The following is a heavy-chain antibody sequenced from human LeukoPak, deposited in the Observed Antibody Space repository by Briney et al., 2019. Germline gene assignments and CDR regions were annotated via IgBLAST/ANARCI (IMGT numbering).Heavy chain of an antibody. CDR1: GYTFTSYA. Sequence: ASVKVSCKASGYTFTSYAMHWVRQAPGQRLEWMGWINAGNGNTKYSQKFQGRVTMTRDTSTSTVYMELSSLRSEDTAVYYCARGGIFGVVTFYYYYGMDVWGQGATVTVSS. CDR2: INAGNGNT. D-gene: IGHD3-3*01. J-gene: IGHJ6*02. V-gene: IGHV1-3*01. CDR3: ARGGIFGVVTFYYYYGMDV.